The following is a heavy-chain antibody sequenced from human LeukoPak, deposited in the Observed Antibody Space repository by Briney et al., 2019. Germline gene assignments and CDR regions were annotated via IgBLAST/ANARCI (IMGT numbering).Heavy chain of an antibody. V-gene: IGHV4-34*01. CDR1: GGSFSGYY. J-gene: IGHJ5*02. CDR3: ARAYSSSFGLNWFDP. Sequence: SSETLSLTCAVYGGSFSGYYWSWIRQPPGKGLEWIGEINHSGSTNYNPSLKSRVTISVDTSKNQFSLKLSSVTAADTAVYYCARAYSSSFGLNWFDPWGQGTLVTVSS. D-gene: IGHD6-6*01. CDR2: INHSGST.